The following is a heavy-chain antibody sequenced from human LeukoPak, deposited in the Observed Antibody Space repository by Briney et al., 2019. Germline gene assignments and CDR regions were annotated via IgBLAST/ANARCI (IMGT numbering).Heavy chain of an antibody. D-gene: IGHD3-22*01. V-gene: IGHV4-34*01. J-gene: IGHJ4*02. CDR3: VRNGYYSVDY. CDR1: GGSFTYYY. CDR2: INHSGST. Sequence: PSETLSLTCAVYGGSFTYYYWSWIRQPPGKGLEWIGEINHSGSTNYNPSLKSRVTMSVDTSKSQFSLKLTSVTAADTAVYYCVRNGYYSVDYWGQGTLVTVSS.